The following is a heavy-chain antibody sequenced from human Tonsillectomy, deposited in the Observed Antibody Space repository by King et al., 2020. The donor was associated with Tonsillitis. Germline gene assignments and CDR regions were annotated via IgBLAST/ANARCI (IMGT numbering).Heavy chain of an antibody. V-gene: IGHV3-23*04. D-gene: IGHD2-21*02. CDR1: GFTFSSYA. CDR3: AKDLVVVTAIPGNYFDY. CDR2: ISGSGGTP. Sequence: VQLVESGGVLVQTGGSLRLSCAASGFTFSSYAMSWVRQAPGKGLEWVSAISGSGGTPYYADSVKGRFTISRDNSKNTLYLQMNSLRAEDTALYYCAKDLVVVTAIPGNYFDYWGQGTLVTVSS. J-gene: IGHJ4*02.